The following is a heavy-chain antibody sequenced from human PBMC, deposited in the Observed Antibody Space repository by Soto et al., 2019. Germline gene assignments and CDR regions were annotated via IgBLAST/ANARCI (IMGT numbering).Heavy chain of an antibody. CDR1: GYTXSGYY. CDR3: AINRTPQVVPAATPMAVSYYYYGMDV. V-gene: IGHV1-2*02. CDR2: INRNSGGT. Sequence: SXKVSFKAAGYTXSGYYMDVVRQAPGQGLGWRGWINRNSGGTNYAQKFQGMVTMTRFTSIRTDYMDLSRLRSDDTAVYYFAINRTPQVVPAATPMAVSYYYYGMDVWGQGTTGTVS. D-gene: IGHD2-2*01. J-gene: IGHJ6*02.